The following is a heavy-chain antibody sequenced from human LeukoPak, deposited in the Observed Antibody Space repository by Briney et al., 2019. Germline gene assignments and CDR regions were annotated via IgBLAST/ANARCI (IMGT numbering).Heavy chain of an antibody. J-gene: IGHJ4*02. CDR3: ARQLSSSWFTAFDY. D-gene: IGHD6-13*01. V-gene: IGHV1-18*01. CDR2: ISAYNGNT. CDR1: GYTFTSYG. Sequence: ASVKVSCKASGYTFTSYGISWVRQAPGQGLEWMGWISAYNGNTNYAQKLQGRVTMTTDTSTSTAYMELRSLRSDDTDVYYCARQLSSSWFTAFDYWGQGTLVTVSS.